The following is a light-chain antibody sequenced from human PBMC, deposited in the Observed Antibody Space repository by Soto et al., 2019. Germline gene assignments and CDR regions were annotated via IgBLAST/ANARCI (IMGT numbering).Light chain of an antibody. V-gene: IGKV3-20*01. J-gene: IGKJ2*01. CDR3: QQYGHSPLYT. Sequence: EVVLTQSPGTLSLSPGERATLSCRAGQSVSSGFLAWYQQKPGQAPRLLIYGTYTRATGIADRFSGSGSGTDFTLTISRLQPEDFAVYYCQQYGHSPLYTFGQGTKLEIK. CDR2: GTY. CDR1: QSVSSGF.